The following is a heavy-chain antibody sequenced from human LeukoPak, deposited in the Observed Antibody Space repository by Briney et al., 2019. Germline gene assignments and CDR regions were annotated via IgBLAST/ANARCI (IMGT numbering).Heavy chain of an antibody. J-gene: IGHJ4*02. V-gene: IGHV3-30*18. Sequence: PGGSLRLSCAASGFTFSCYGMHWVRQAPGKGLEWVAVISYDGSNKYYADSVKGRFTISRDNSKNTLYLQMNSLRAEDTAVYYCAKSEFRLPGNYFDYWGQGTLVTVSS. CDR1: GFTFSCYG. D-gene: IGHD3-10*01. CDR3: AKSEFRLPGNYFDY. CDR2: ISYDGSNK.